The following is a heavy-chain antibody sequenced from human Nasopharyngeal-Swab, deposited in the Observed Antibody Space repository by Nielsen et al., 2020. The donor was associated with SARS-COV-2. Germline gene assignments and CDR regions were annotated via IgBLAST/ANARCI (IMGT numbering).Heavy chain of an antibody. J-gene: IGHJ6*02. CDR1: GFTFDDYA. D-gene: IGHD3-22*01. Sequence: SLKISYAASGFTFDDYAMHWVRQAPGKGLEWVSTISWNSGSIGYAGSVKGRFTISRDNAKNSQYLQMNSLRAEDTAVYYCARDQYYDSSGYYYYGMDVWGQGTTVTVSS. CDR3: ARDQYYDSSGYYYYGMDV. V-gene: IGHV3-9*01. CDR2: ISWNSGSI.